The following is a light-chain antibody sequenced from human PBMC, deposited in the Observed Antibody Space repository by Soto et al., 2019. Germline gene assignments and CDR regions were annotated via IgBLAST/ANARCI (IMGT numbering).Light chain of an antibody. CDR2: GAS. J-gene: IGKJ4*01. V-gene: IGKV3-15*01. CDR3: QQYNNWPPVT. Sequence: EIVMTQSPATLSVSPGGRATLSCRASQSVSSNLAWYQQKPGQAPRILIYGASTRATGIPARFSGSGSGTEFTLTINSLQSEDFAVYYCQQYNNWPPVTFGGGTKVEIK. CDR1: QSVSSN.